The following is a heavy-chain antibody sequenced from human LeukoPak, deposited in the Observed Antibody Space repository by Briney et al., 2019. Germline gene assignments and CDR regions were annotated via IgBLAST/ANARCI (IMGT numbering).Heavy chain of an antibody. Sequence: TGGSLRLSCAASGLTFSSYSMNWVRKAPGQGQEWVSYISSSGSTIYYADSVKGRFTISRDNAKNSLYLQMNSLRDEDTAVYYCARGSSVADYWGQGTLVTVSS. D-gene: IGHD4-23*01. J-gene: IGHJ4*02. V-gene: IGHV3-48*02. CDR2: ISSSGSTI. CDR3: ARGSSVADY. CDR1: GLTFSSYS.